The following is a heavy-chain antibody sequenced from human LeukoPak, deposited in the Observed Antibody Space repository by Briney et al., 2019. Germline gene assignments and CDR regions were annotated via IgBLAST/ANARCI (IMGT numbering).Heavy chain of an antibody. CDR2: IYYSGNT. CDR1: GASITNYY. CDR3: ARGGSYGAYLDY. D-gene: IGHD1-26*01. Sequence: PSETLSLTCSVSGASITNYYWSWIRQAPGKGLEWIGYIYYSGNTNTYNPSLKSRATISLYTSRRYFSLELRSVTAADTAVYYCARGGSYGAYLDYWGQGALVIVSS. J-gene: IGHJ4*02. V-gene: IGHV4-59*01.